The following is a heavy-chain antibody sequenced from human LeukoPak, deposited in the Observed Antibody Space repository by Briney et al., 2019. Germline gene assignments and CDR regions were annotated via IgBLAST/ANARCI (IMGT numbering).Heavy chain of an antibody. J-gene: IGHJ4*02. Sequence: GESLRLSCAASGFTFSSYTMNWVRRAPGKGLEWVSVIYSGGSTDYADSVKGRFTISRDNSKNTLYLQMNGLRAEDTAVYYCARNGYYDSSGYYLFDYWGQGTLVTVSS. CDR2: IYSGGST. CDR3: ARNGYYDSSGYYLFDY. CDR1: GFTFSSYT. D-gene: IGHD3-22*01. V-gene: IGHV3-53*01.